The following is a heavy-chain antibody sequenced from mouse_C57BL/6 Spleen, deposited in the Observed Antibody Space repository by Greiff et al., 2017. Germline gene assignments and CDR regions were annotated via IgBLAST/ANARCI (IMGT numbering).Heavy chain of an antibody. J-gene: IGHJ1*03. CDR2: IDPSDSYT. D-gene: IGHD2-4*01. V-gene: IGHV1-69*01. CDR1: GYTFTSYW. Sequence: QVQLKQPGAELVMPGASVKLSCKASGYTFTSYWMHWVKQRPGQGLEWIGEIDPSDSYTNYNQKFKGKSTLTVDKSSSTAYMQLSSLTSEDSAVYYCARSNDSFYWYFDVWGTGTTVTVSS. CDR3: ARSNDSFYWYFDV.